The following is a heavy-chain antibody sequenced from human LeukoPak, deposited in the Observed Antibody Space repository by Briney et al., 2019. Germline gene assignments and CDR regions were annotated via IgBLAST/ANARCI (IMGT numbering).Heavy chain of an antibody. J-gene: IGHJ4*02. CDR2: ISAYNGNT. D-gene: IGHD3-22*01. Sequence: ASVKVSCKASGYTFTSYGISWVRQAPGQGLEWMGWISAYNGNTNYAQKLQGRVTMTTDTSTSTAYMELRSLRSDDTAVYYCAREDYYDSSGYCFDYWGQGALVTVSS. V-gene: IGHV1-18*01. CDR3: AREDYYDSSGYCFDY. CDR1: GYTFTSYG.